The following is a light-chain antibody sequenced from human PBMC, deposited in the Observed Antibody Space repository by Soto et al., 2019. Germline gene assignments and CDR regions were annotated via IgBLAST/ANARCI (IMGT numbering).Light chain of an antibody. CDR2: AAS. CDR1: QSVSSSF. CDR3: QQYGSSGT. J-gene: IGKJ1*01. V-gene: IGKV3-20*01. Sequence: EIVMTQSPATLSVSPGERATLSCKASQSVSSSFLAWYQQRPGQAPRLLIYAASNTAPGIPDRFSGSGSGTVFTLTVSRLEPEDFAVYYCQQYGSSGTLCQGTKVDIK.